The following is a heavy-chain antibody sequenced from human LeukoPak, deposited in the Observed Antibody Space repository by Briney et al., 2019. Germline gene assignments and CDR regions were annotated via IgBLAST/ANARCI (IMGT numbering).Heavy chain of an antibody. CDR1: GFTFSSYS. J-gene: IGHJ4*02. CDR3: VGYYYDSSGYYNNDY. D-gene: IGHD3-22*01. CDR2: ISSSSSTI. Sequence: GGSLRLSCAASGFTFSSYSMNWVRQAPGKGLEWVSYISSSSSTIYYADSVKGRFTISRDNAKNSLYLQMNSLRAEDTAVYYCVGYYYDSSGYYNNDYWGQGTLVTVSS. V-gene: IGHV3-48*04.